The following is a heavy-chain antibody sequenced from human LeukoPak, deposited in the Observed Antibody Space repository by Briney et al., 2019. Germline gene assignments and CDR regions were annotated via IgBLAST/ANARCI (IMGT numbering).Heavy chain of an antibody. CDR2: ISGSGGST. D-gene: IGHD6-19*01. Sequence: PGGSLRLSCVASGFTFSRYPMSWVRQAPGEGLDWVSGISGSGGSTFYADSVKGRFTISRDNSKNTLYLQMNSLRAEDTAVYYCARGMAVTGTYDYWGQGTLVTVSS. J-gene: IGHJ4*02. V-gene: IGHV3-23*01. CDR1: GFTFSRYP. CDR3: ARGMAVTGTYDY.